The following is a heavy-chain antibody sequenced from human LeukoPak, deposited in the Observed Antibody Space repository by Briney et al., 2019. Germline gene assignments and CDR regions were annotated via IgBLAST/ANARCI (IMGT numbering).Heavy chain of an antibody. J-gene: IGHJ4*02. V-gene: IGHV3-9*01. CDR3: AKDIGGGYNKYYFDY. CDR2: ISLNSGSI. CDR1: GFTFDDYA. Sequence: GGSLSLSCAASGFTFDDYAMPWVRQAPGKGEEWVSGISLNSGSIGYADSVKGRFTISRDNAKNSMYLQMNSMRAEDTALYYCAKDIGGGYNKYYFDYWGQGTLVTVSS. D-gene: IGHD5-24*01.